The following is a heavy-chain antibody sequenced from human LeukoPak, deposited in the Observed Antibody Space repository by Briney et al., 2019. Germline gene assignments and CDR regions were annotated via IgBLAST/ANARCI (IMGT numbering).Heavy chain of an antibody. D-gene: IGHD4-11*01. CDR1: GFTFSSYG. Sequence: PGRSLRLSCAASGFTFSSYGMHWVRQAPGMGLEWVAVIWYDGSNKYYADSVKGRFTISRDNSKNTLYLQMNSLRAEDTAVYYCAKEKGRTTVWFDYWGQGTLVTVSS. CDR2: IWYDGSNK. V-gene: IGHV3-33*06. CDR3: AKEKGRTTVWFDY. J-gene: IGHJ4*02.